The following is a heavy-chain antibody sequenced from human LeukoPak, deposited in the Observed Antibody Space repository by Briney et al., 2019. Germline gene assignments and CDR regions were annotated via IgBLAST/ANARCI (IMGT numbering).Heavy chain of an antibody. CDR1: GFTFRSYW. CDR2: INSDGSRI. V-gene: IGHV3-74*01. Sequence: SGGSLRLSCAASGFTFRSYWMHWVRQAPGKGLFWVSRINSDGSRIGYADSVKGRFTISRDNAKNTLYLQVNSQRVEDTAVYYCVRDLGWNEDYWGQGNLVTVSS. D-gene: IGHD1-1*01. J-gene: IGHJ4*02. CDR3: VRDLGWNEDY.